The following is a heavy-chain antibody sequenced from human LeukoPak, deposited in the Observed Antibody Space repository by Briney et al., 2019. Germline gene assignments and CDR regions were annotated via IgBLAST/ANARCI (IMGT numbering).Heavy chain of an antibody. CDR1: GGTFSSYA. J-gene: IGHJ4*02. Sequence: ASVKVPCKASGGTFSSYAISWVRQAPGQGLEWMGGIIPIFGTANYAQKFQGRVTITADESTSTAYMELSSLRSEDTAVYYCASAPNPGAFDYWGQGTLVTVSS. D-gene: IGHD7-27*01. CDR3: ASAPNPGAFDY. CDR2: IIPIFGTA. V-gene: IGHV1-69*13.